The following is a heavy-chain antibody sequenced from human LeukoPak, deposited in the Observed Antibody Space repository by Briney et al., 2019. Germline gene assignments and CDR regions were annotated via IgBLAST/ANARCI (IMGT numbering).Heavy chain of an antibody. V-gene: IGHV4-34*01. CDR2: INHSGST. Sequence: PSETLSLTCTVSGGSISGYYWSWIRQPPGKGLEWIGEINHSGSTNYNPSLKSRVTISVDTSKNQFSLKLSSVTAADTAVYYCARVYRQLVRRWYFDHWGQGTLVTVSS. CDR1: GGSISGYY. CDR3: ARVYRQLVRRWYFDH. D-gene: IGHD6-13*01. J-gene: IGHJ4*02.